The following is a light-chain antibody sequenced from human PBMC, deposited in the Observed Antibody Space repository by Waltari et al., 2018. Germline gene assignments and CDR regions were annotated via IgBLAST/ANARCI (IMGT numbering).Light chain of an antibody. CDR3: SSYKTDRTVV. CDR1: STDIGAYSY. CDR2: DVF. V-gene: IGLV2-14*01. Sequence: QSALTQPASVSGSPGQSIPIPCIGTSTDIGAYSYFSWYQQHPGKAPTLLIFDVFERPSGVSDRFSGSKSGNTASLTISGLQAEDEAEYFCSSYKTDRTVVFGGGTKVTVL. J-gene: IGLJ2*01.